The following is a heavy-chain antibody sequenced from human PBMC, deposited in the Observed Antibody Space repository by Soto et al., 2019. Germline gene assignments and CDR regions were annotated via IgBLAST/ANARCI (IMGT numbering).Heavy chain of an antibody. D-gene: IGHD1-26*01. Sequence: QVPLVQSGAEVEKPGASVKVSCKASGYTFTRYALHWVRQAPGQRLEYMGWINAGNGDTGHPQKFQGRVTITRDTPATTVYMELNSLTSEDTAVYYCARKEVGPSYLFDFWGQGTVVVVSS. CDR1: GYTFTRYA. V-gene: IGHV1-3*01. CDR2: INAGNGDT. J-gene: IGHJ3*01. CDR3: ARKEVGPSYLFDF.